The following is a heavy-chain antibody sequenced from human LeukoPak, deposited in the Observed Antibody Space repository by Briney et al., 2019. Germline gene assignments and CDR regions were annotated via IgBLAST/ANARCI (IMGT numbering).Heavy chain of an antibody. J-gene: IGHJ5*02. CDR2: INSDGSST. Sequence: PGGSLRLSCAASGFTFSSYWMHWVRQAPGKGLVWVSRINSDGSSTSYADSVKGRFTISRDNAKNTLYLQMNSLRAEDTAVYYCARGIAVAGRLGWFDPWGQGTLVTVSS. CDR1: GFTFSSYW. CDR3: ARGIAVAGRLGWFDP. D-gene: IGHD6-19*01. V-gene: IGHV3-74*01.